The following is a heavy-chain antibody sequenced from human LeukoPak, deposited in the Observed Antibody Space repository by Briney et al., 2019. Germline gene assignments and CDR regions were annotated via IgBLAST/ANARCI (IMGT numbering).Heavy chain of an antibody. Sequence: ASVKVSCKASGGTFSSYAISWVRQAPGQGLEWMGGIIPIFGTANYAQKFQGRVTITADESTSTAYMELSSLRSEDTAVYYCARDRGSYGPNWFDPWGQGTLVTVSS. J-gene: IGHJ5*02. D-gene: IGHD1-26*01. V-gene: IGHV1-69*01. CDR3: ARDRGSYGPNWFDP. CDR1: GGTFSSYA. CDR2: IIPIFGTA.